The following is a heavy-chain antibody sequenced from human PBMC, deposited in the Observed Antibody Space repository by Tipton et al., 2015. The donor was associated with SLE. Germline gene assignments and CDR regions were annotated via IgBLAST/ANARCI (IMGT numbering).Heavy chain of an antibody. D-gene: IGHD2-2*01. CDR1: GFTFSNND. CDR2: IRSYGTNT. CDR3: ARVFMYCSSTSCYNYYYYGVDV. V-gene: IGHV3-30*02. J-gene: IGHJ6*02. Sequence: SLRLSCAASGFTFSNNDMHWARQAPGKGLEWVAFIRSYGTNTYYADSVQGRFTISRDNSKNTLSLQMNSLRVDDTAVYYCARVFMYCSSTSCYNYYYYGVDVWGQGTTVTVSS.